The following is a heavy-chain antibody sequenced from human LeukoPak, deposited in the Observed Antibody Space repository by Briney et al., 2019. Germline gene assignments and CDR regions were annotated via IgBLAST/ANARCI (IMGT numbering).Heavy chain of an antibody. Sequence: GGSLRLSCAASAFTFSNYWMSWVRQAPGKGLEWVANIKEDGSEINYVDSVKGRFTISRNNAKNSLYLQMNSLRVDDTAVYYCARDRGYSTFDYWGQGTLVTVSS. CDR1: AFTFSNYW. J-gene: IGHJ4*02. CDR3: ARDRGYSTFDY. V-gene: IGHV3-7*01. D-gene: IGHD4-23*01. CDR2: IKEDGSEI.